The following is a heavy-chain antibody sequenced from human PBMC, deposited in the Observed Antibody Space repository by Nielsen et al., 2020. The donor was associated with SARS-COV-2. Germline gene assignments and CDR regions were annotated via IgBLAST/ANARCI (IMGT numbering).Heavy chain of an antibody. V-gene: IGHV3-11*04. CDR1: GFTFSDYY. J-gene: IGHJ4*02. CDR2: ISSSGTTI. Sequence: GESLKISCAASGFTFSDYYMSWIRQAPGKGLEWVSYISSSGTTIYYADSVKGRFTISRDNAKNTLYLQMNSLRAEDTAVYYRAREPADIVAFDYWGQGTLVTVSS. D-gene: IGHD5-12*01. CDR3: AREPADIVAFDY.